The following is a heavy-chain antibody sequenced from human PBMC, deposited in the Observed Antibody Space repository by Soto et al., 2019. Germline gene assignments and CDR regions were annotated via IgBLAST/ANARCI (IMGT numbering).Heavy chain of an antibody. V-gene: IGHV4-34*01. CDR2: INQSGTT. Sequence: QVHLQQWGEGLLRPSETLSLTCAVNGGSFRDYYWSWIRQPPEKGLEWNGEINQSGTTHYNPSLRSRSKISIDTSKNQFSLNLTSVTAADTAIYYCARDIITVLGGNIYYYFGMDVWGQGTTVAVSS. CDR1: GGSFRDYY. CDR3: ARDIITVLGGNIYYYFGMDV. J-gene: IGHJ6*02. D-gene: IGHD3-10*01.